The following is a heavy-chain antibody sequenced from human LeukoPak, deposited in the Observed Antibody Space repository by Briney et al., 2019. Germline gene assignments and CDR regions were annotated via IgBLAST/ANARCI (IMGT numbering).Heavy chain of an antibody. J-gene: IGHJ4*02. D-gene: IGHD3-10*01. Sequence: SETLSLTCTVSGGSISSYYWSWIRQPPGKGLEWIGYIYYSGSTNYNPSLKSRVTISVDTSKNQFSLKLSSATAADTAVYYCARVAGEVRGVHGDLFDYWGQGTLVTVSS. CDR2: IYYSGST. CDR3: ARVAGEVRGVHGDLFDY. V-gene: IGHV4-59*01. CDR1: GGSISSYY.